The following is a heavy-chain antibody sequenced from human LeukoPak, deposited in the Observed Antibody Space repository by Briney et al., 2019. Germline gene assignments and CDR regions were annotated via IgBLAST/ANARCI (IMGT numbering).Heavy chain of an antibody. Sequence: PGGSLRLSCAASGFTFSSYAMNWVRQAPGKGLEWVSAISGSGSITYYADSVKGRFTISRDNSNNTLYLQMNSLRAEDTAVYYCAKGSSYYGSGSHFDYWGQGTLVTVSS. CDR1: GFTFSSYA. V-gene: IGHV3-23*01. D-gene: IGHD3-10*01. J-gene: IGHJ4*02. CDR3: AKGSSYYGSGSHFDY. CDR2: ISGSGSIT.